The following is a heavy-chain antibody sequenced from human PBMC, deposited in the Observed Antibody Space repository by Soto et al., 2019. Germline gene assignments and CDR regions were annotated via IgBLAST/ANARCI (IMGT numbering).Heavy chain of an antibody. D-gene: IGHD3-22*01. CDR2: IIPVFGTP. Sequence: QVQLVQSGAEVKKPGSSVKVSCKASGGRLSNYGISWVRQAPGQELEWMGAIIPVFGTPNYAQKFQDRVTITADESPTTVYMEGRSLTSEDTAVYYCAGGDATTIVVTTNYAMDVWGQGTTVTGSS. CDR3: AGGDATTIVVTTNYAMDV. J-gene: IGHJ6*02. CDR1: GGRLSNYG. V-gene: IGHV1-69*12.